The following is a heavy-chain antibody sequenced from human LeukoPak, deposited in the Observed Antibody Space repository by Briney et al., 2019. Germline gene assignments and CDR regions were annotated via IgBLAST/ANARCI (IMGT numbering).Heavy chain of an antibody. D-gene: IGHD6-19*01. CDR2: IYYIGST. Sequence: SETLSLTCTVSGGSISSYYWSWIRQPPGKGLEWIGYIYYIGSTNYNPSLKSRVTISVDTSKNQFSLKLSSVTAADPAVYYCARCRKQWLGDSRNNWFDHWGQGTLVTVSS. J-gene: IGHJ5*02. CDR1: GGSISSYY. V-gene: IGHV4-59*08. CDR3: ARCRKQWLGDSRNNWFDH.